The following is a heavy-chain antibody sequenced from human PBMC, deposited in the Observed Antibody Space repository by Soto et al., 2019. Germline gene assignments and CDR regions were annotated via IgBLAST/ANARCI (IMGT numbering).Heavy chain of an antibody. Sequence: SETLSLTCTVSGDSLSSGGHYWSWIRQHPGRGLEWIGHIYDSVITYYGPSLRSRVTISADMSKNQFSLNLRSVTAADTAVYYCARVDHRGYFAILTDYWGQGTLVTVS. CDR3: ARVDHRGYFAILTDY. J-gene: IGHJ4*02. CDR1: GDSLSSGGHY. D-gene: IGHD3-9*01. CDR2: IYDSVIT. V-gene: IGHV4-31*03.